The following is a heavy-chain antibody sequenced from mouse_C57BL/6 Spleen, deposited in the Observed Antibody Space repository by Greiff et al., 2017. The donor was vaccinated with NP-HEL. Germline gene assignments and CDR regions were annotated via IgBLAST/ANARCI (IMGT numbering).Heavy chain of an antibody. V-gene: IGHV1-26*01. CDR3: ARAIPHYYAMDY. CDR1: GYTFTDYY. CDR2: INPNNGGT. J-gene: IGHJ4*01. Sequence: EVQLQQSGPELVKPGASVKISCKASGYTFTDYYMNWVKQSHGKSLEWIGDINPNNGGTSYNQKFKGKATLTVDKSSSTAYMELRSLTSEDSAVYYCARAIPHYYAMDYWGQGTSVTVSS. D-gene: IGHD5-1-1*01.